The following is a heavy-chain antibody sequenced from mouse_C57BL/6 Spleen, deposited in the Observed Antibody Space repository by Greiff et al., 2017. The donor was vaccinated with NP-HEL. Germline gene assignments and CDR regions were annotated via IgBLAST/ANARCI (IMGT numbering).Heavy chain of an antibody. V-gene: IGHV5-9-1*02. CDR1: GFTFSSYA. D-gene: IGHD2-5*01. J-gene: IGHJ1*03. Sequence: EVKLVESGEGLVKPGGSLKLSCAASGFTFSSYAMSWVRQTPEKRLEWVAYISSGGDYIYYADTVKGRFTISRDNARNTLYLQMSSLKSEDTAMYYCTRGYSNYYWYFDVWGTGTTVTVSS. CDR3: TRGYSNYYWYFDV. CDR2: ISSGGDYI.